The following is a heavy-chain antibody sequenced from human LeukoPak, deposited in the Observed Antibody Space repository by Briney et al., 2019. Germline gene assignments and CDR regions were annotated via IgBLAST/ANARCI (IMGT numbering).Heavy chain of an antibody. Sequence: GGSLRLSCAASGFTFSSYSMNWVRQAPGKGLEWVSSISFTSSYIYYADSVKGRFTISRDNAKSSLYLQMNSLRAEDTAVYYCARVRSGDGLGTFDFWGRGTLVTVSS. J-gene: IGHJ4*02. CDR2: ISFTSSYI. D-gene: IGHD2-21*01. CDR3: ARVRSGDGLGTFDF. V-gene: IGHV3-21*01. CDR1: GFTFSSYS.